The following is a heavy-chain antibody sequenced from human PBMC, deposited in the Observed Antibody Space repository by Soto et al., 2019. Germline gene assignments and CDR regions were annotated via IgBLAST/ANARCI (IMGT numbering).Heavy chain of an antibody. Sequence: ASVKVSCKASGYTFTVYYMHWVRQAPGQGLERMGWINLNRGGTQYAQNFQGWVTMTRDTAISTAYMEVSRLSSDHTAVYYCARDSGGAIVVVPAAYGMDVWGQGTTVTVSS. CDR2: INLNRGGT. CDR1: GYTFTVYY. D-gene: IGHD2-2*01. J-gene: IGHJ6*02. CDR3: ARDSGGAIVVVPAAYGMDV. V-gene: IGHV1-2*04.